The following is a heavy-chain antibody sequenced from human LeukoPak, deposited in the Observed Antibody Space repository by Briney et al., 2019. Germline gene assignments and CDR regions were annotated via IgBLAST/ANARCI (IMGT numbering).Heavy chain of an antibody. Sequence: TGGSLRLSCAASGFAFSSYGMHWVRQAPGKGLEWVAVISYDESDTYYADSVKGRFTISRDNSNNMLYLQMNSLRPEDTAVYYCAKHAASLGTNIPLGYWGQGTLVTVSS. CDR2: ISYDESDT. J-gene: IGHJ4*02. CDR1: GFAFSSYG. V-gene: IGHV3-30*18. CDR3: AKHAASLGTNIPLGY. D-gene: IGHD1-1*01.